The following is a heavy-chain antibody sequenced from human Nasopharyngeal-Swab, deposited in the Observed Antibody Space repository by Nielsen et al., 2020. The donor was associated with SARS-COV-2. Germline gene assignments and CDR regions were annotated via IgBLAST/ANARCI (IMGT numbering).Heavy chain of an antibody. D-gene: IGHD5-18*01. CDR1: DGSISSSTYY. CDR2: IYYSGST. J-gene: IGHJ6*02. V-gene: IGHV4-39*01. Sequence: SETLSLTFTVSDGSISSSTYYWAWIRQPPGKGLEWIGSIYYSGSTHYNPSLKSRVTISADPSKNQFSLKLRSVTAADTAVYYCARQGPYDSYGPSKVWGQGTTVTVSS. CDR3: ARQGPYDSYGPSKV.